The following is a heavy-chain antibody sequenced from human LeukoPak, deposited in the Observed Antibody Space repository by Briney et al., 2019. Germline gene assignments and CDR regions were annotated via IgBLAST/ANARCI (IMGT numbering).Heavy chain of an antibody. CDR3: ARYAKISSRGAFDI. D-gene: IGHD6-13*01. CDR1: GFTFSSYG. V-gene: IGHV3-30*03. CDR2: ISYDGSNK. Sequence: GGSLRLSCAASGFTFSSYGMHWVRQAPGKGLGWVAVISYDGSNKYYADSVKGRFTISRDNSKNTLYLQMNSLRAEDTAVYYCARYAKISSRGAFDIWGQGTMVTVSS. J-gene: IGHJ3*02.